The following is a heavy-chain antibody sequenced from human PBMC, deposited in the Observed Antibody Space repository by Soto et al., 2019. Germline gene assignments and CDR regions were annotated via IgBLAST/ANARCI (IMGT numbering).Heavy chain of an antibody. D-gene: IGHD2-15*01. Sequence: WSWIRQPPGKGLEWIGEINHSGSTNYNPSLKSRVTISVDTSKNQFSLKLSSVTAADTAVYYCARGQVVAATLSYYYYYGMDVWGQGTTVTVSS. V-gene: IGHV4-34*01. J-gene: IGHJ6*02. CDR2: INHSGST. CDR3: ARGQVVAATLSYYYYYGMDV.